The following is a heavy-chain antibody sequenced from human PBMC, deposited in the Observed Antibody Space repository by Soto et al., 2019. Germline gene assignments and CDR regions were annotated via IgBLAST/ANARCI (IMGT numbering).Heavy chain of an antibody. Sequence: PGGSLRLSCAASVFTFSSYAMHWVRQAPGKGLEWVAVISYDGSNKYYADSVKGRFTISRDNSKNTLYLQMNSLRAEDTAVYYCARDIPHIVVVTASSALDYWGQGTLVTVLL. J-gene: IGHJ4*02. CDR2: ISYDGSNK. D-gene: IGHD2-21*02. CDR1: VFTFSSYA. CDR3: ARDIPHIVVVTASSALDY. V-gene: IGHV3-30-3*01.